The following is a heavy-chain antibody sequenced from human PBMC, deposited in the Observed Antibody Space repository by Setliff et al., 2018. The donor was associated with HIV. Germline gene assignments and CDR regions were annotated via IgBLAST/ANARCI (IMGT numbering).Heavy chain of an antibody. CDR1: GGSISGYY. D-gene: IGHD5-18*01. CDR2: IFYTGNT. J-gene: IGHJ4*02. Sequence: PSETLSLTCTVSGGSISGYYWSWIRQPPGKGLEWIGTIFYTGNTNYNPSLKSRVTLSGGMSENQLFLRLTSVTAADTAVYYCVRAGSYGWDYWGQGTLVTVSS. CDR3: VRAGSYGWDY. V-gene: IGHV4-59*01.